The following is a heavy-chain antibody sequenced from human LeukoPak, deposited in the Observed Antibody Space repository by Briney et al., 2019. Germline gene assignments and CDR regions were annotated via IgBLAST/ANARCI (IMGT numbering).Heavy chain of an antibody. J-gene: IGHJ3*02. V-gene: IGHV1-69*05. D-gene: IGHD3-3*01. CDR1: GGTFSSYA. Sequence: ASVKVSCKASGGTFSSYAISWVRQAPGQGLEWMGGITPIFGTAKYAQKVQGRVTMSTDESTSTAYMELSSLRSEDTAVYYCAREGGITVFGVAQPGGAFDIWGQGTMVTVSS. CDR2: ITPIFGTA. CDR3: AREGGITVFGVAQPGGAFDI.